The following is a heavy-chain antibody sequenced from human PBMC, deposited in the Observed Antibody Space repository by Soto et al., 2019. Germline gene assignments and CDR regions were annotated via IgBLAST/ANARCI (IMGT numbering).Heavy chain of an antibody. Sequence: QITLKESGPTLVKPTQTLTLTCTFSGFSLSTTRVAVGWIRQPPGKALEWLALIYWDDDKRYSPSLKTSLTITQDTSKIQVVLTMTNMDPVDTATYYCAHLASTGSWIYFDYWGQGTLVTVSS. J-gene: IGHJ4*02. CDR1: GFSLSTTRVA. D-gene: IGHD4-17*01. CDR2: IYWDDDK. CDR3: AHLASTGSWIYFDY. V-gene: IGHV2-5*02.